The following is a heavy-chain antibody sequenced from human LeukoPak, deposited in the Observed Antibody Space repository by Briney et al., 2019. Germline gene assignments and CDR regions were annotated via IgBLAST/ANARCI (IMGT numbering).Heavy chain of an antibody. J-gene: IGHJ5*02. D-gene: IGHD1-1*01. Sequence: SETLSLTCAVAGGSISISNWWSWVRKPPGKGLEWIGEIYHSGSTNYNPSLKSRVTISVDKSKNQFSLKLSSVTAADTAVYYCASGTGTHNWFDPWGQGTLVTVSS. CDR3: ASGTGTHNWFDP. V-gene: IGHV4-4*02. CDR1: GGSISISNW. CDR2: IYHSGST.